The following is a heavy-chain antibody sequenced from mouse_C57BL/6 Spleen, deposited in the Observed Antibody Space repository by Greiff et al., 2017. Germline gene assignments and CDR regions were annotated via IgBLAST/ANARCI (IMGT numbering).Heavy chain of an antibody. V-gene: IGHV1-76*01. D-gene: IGHD4-1*01. Sequence: VQLQQSGAELVRPGASVKLSCKASGYTFTDYYINWVKQRPGQGLEWIARIYPGSGNTYYNEKFKGKATLTAEKSSSTAYMQLSSLTSEDAAVDFCARRRLGYARDYWGQGTSVTVSS. J-gene: IGHJ4*01. CDR2: IYPGSGNT. CDR3: ARRRLGYARDY. CDR1: GYTFTDYY.